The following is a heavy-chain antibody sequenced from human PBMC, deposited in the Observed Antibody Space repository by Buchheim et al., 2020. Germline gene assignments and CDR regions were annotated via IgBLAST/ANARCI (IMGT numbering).Heavy chain of an antibody. V-gene: IGHV4-34*01. CDR2: INHSGST. Sequence: QVQLQQWGAGLLKPSETLSLTCAVYGGSFSGYYWSWIRQPPGKGLEWIGEINHSGSTHYNPSLKSRVTISLDTSKTRFSLRLSSVTAADTAVYYCARGITMVRGVPAPFDPWGQGTL. CDR1: GGSFSGYY. D-gene: IGHD3-10*01. CDR3: ARGITMVRGVPAPFDP. J-gene: IGHJ5*02.